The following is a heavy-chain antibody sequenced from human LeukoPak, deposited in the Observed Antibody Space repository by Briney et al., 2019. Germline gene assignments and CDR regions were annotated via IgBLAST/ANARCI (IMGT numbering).Heavy chain of an antibody. CDR1: GASISTYY. D-gene: IGHD3-10*01. V-gene: IGHV4-39*01. Sequence: SETLSLTCTVSGASISTYYWTWIRQPPGKGLEWIGSIYYSGSTYYNPSLKSRVTISVDTSKNQFSLKLSSVTAADTAVYYCARSPFRQVGFGDFDYWGQGTLVTVSS. CDR3: ARSPFRQVGFGDFDY. J-gene: IGHJ4*02. CDR2: IYYSGST.